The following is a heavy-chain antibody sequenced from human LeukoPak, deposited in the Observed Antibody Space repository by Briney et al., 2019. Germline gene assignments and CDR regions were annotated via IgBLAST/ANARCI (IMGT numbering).Heavy chain of an antibody. V-gene: IGHV3-33*01. CDR2: IWYDGSNK. Sequence: PGGSLRLSCAASGFTFSSYGMHWVRQAPGKGLEWVAVIWYDGSNKYYADSVKGRFTISRDNAKNSLYLQMNSLRAEDTAVYYCARVHDILTGYHMVPLYFDYWGQGTLVTVSS. D-gene: IGHD3-9*01. J-gene: IGHJ4*02. CDR3: ARVHDILTGYHMVPLYFDY. CDR1: GFTFSSYG.